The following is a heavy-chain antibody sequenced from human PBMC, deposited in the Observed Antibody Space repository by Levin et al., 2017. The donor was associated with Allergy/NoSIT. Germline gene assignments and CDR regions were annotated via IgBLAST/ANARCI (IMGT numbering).Heavy chain of an antibody. V-gene: IGHV3-48*04. Sequence: GGSLRLSCKVSGFAVSDYSMNWVRQAPGKGLQWIAHIGASNRAIYYAESVKGRFSVSRDDATQSLFLQMNSLRGEDTAIYYCVGDFPYYMEVWGNGTTVAVSS. CDR3: VGDFPYYMEV. J-gene: IGHJ6*03. CDR1: GFAVSDYS. CDR2: IGASNRAI.